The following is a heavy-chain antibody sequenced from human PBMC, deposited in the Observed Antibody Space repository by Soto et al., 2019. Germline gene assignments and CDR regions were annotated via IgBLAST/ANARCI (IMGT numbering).Heavy chain of an antibody. D-gene: IGHD1-20*01. V-gene: IGHV3-30-3*01. J-gene: IGHJ6*02. CDR2: ISYDGSNK. CDR1: GFTFSSYA. Sequence: GGSLRLSCAASGFTFSSYAMHWVRQAPGKGLEWVAVISYDGSNKYYADSVKGRFTISRDNSKNTLYLQMNSLRAEDTAVYYCARDQRGYYNWNPDYYGMDVWGQGTTVTAP. CDR3: ARDQRGYYNWNPDYYGMDV.